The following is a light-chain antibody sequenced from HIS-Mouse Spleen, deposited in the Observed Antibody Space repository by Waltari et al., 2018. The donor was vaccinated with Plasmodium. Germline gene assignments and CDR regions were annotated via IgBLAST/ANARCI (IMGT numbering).Light chain of an antibody. J-gene: IGLJ3*02. CDR1: SSNIGSNT. CDR3: AAWDDSLNGWV. V-gene: IGLV1-44*01. Sequence: QSVLTQPPSASGTPGQRVTISCSGSSSNIGSNTVNWYQQLPGTAPKLLIYSNNQRPSGVHVRFIGFRSGSSASVEISGLQSEDEADYYCAAWDDSLNGWVFGGGTKLTVL. CDR2: SNN.